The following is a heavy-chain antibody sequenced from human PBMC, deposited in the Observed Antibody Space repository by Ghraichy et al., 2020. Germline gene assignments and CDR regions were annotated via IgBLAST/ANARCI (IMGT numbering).Heavy chain of an antibody. CDR3: ARLRGNHYYYYYGMDV. Sequence: SETLSLTCAVYGGSFSGYYWSWIRQPPGKGLEWIGEINHSGSTNYNPSLKSRVTISVDTSKNQFSLKLSSVTAADTAVYYCARLRGNHYYYYYGMDVWGQGTTVTVSS. J-gene: IGHJ6*02. V-gene: IGHV4-34*01. CDR2: INHSGST. D-gene: IGHD1-14*01. CDR1: GGSFSGYY.